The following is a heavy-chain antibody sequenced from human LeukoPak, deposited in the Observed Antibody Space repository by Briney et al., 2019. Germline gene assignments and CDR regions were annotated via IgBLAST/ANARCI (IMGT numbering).Heavy chain of an antibody. CDR1: GGSFSGYY. J-gene: IGHJ4*02. CDR2: INHSGST. CDR3: ARHPLFHPERLDYYDSSGYYGGVVDY. V-gene: IGHV4-34*01. D-gene: IGHD3-22*01. Sequence: SETLSLTCAVYGGSFSGYYWSWIRQPPGKGLEWIGEINHSGSTNYNPSLKSRVTISVDTSKNQFSLKLSSVTAADTAVYYCARHPLFHPERLDYYDSSGYYGGVVDYWGQGTLVTVSS.